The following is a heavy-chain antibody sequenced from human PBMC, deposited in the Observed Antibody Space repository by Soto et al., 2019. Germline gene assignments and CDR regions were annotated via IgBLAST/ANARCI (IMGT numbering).Heavy chain of an antibody. CDR3: ARLSWDNGIPNIGPGWYFQD. D-gene: IGHD4-17*01. CDR2: IYPGDSDT. V-gene: IGHV5-51*01. CDR1: GYSFTTYW. J-gene: IGHJ1*01. Sequence: GESLKISCKGSGYSFTTYWIAWVRQMPGKGLEWMGIIYPGDSDTRYSPSFQGQVTMSADKSISTAYLQWSSLKASDTAMYYCARLSWDNGIPNIGPGWYFQDWGHGTLVTVSS.